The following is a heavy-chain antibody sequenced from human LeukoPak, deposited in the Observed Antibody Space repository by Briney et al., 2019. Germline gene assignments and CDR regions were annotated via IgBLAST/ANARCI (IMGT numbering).Heavy chain of an antibody. Sequence: PGGSLRLSCAASGFSVSSNYMSWVRQAPGKGLEWISVIYGGGSTYCADSVKGRFTISRDNSKNTLYLQMNSLRAEDTAVYYCARTPKGPYWELPHFDYWGQGTLVTVSS. CDR3: ARTPKGPYWELPHFDY. CDR1: GFSVSSNY. V-gene: IGHV3-53*01. D-gene: IGHD1-26*01. J-gene: IGHJ4*02. CDR2: IYGGGST.